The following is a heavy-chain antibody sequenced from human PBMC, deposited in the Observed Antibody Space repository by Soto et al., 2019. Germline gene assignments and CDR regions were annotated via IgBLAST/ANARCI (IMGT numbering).Heavy chain of an antibody. J-gene: IGHJ6*02. Sequence: QVQLVQSGVEVKKPGASVKVSCKASGYTFISHGISWVRQPPGQGLEWLGWISGKNGNTNYAQKLQGRVTLTTDTSTSTAYMELRSLRSDDTAVYYCARVSSSIVVVPDYGMDVWGQGTMVTVSS. V-gene: IGHV1-18*04. D-gene: IGHD2-15*01. CDR3: ARVSSSIVVVPDYGMDV. CDR2: ISGKNGNT. CDR1: GYTFISHG.